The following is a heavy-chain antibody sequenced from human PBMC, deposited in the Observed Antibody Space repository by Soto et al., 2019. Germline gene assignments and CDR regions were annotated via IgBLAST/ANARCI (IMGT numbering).Heavy chain of an antibody. V-gene: IGHV3-33*01. J-gene: IGHJ4*02. Sequence: PGGSLRLSCAASGIIFSGYGMHWVRQAPGKGLEWVAVIRYDGSNIYYADSVKGRFTISRDNPKNTLYLQMNSLRAEDTAVYYCARDGVGATAFFGYFDYWGQGALVTVSS. CDR2: IRYDGSNI. D-gene: IGHD1-26*01. CDR1: GIIFSGYG. CDR3: ARDGVGATAFFGYFDY.